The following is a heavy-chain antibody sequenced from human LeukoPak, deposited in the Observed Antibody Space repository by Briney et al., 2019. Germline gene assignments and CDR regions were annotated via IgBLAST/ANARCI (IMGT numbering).Heavy chain of an antibody. J-gene: IGHJ3*02. V-gene: IGHV1-2*06. CDR2: INPNSGGT. CDR1: GYTFTGYY. D-gene: IGHD3-22*01. CDR3: ARDVYYYDSSGSDAFDI. Sequence: ASVKVSCKASGYTFTGYYMHWVRQAPGQGLEWMGRINPNSGGTNYAQKFQGRVTVTRDTSISTAYMELSRLRSDDTAVYYCARDVYYYDSSGSDAFDIWGQGTMVTVSS.